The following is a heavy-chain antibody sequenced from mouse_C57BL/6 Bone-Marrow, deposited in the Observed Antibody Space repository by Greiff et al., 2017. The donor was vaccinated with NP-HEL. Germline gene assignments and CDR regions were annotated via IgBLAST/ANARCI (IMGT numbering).Heavy chain of an antibody. Sequence: EVQLQESGAELVRPGASVKLSCTASGFNIKDDYMHWVKQRPEQGLEWIGWIDPENGDTEYASKFQGKATITADTSSNTAYLQLSSLTSEDTAVYYCTTWGYYDYDVDYWGQGTTLTVSS. J-gene: IGHJ2*01. CDR2: IDPENGDT. V-gene: IGHV14-4*01. CDR1: GFNIKDDY. D-gene: IGHD2-4*01. CDR3: TTWGYYDYDVDY.